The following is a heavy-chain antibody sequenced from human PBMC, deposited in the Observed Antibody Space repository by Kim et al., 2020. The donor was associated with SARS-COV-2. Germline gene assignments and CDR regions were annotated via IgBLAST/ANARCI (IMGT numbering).Heavy chain of an antibody. CDR1: GFTFSDYY. J-gene: IGHJ6*02. Sequence: GGSLRLSCAASGFTFSDYYMSWIRQAPGKGLEWVSYISSSSSYTNYADSVKGRFTISRDNAKNSLYLQMNSLRAEDTAVYYCARDQYAVPYSSSSPYYYYGMDVWGQGTTVTVSS. CDR3: ARDQYAVPYSSSSPYYYYGMDV. V-gene: IGHV3-11*05. CDR2: ISSSSSYT. D-gene: IGHD6-6*01.